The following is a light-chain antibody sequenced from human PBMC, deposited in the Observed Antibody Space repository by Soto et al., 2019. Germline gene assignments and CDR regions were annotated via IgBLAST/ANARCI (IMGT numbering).Light chain of an antibody. V-gene: IGKV3-20*01. CDR1: QSVSSSY. Sequence: EMVLTQSPGTLSLSPGERATLSCRASQSVSSSYLAWYPQKPGQAPRLLIYGASSRATGIPDRFSGSGSGTDFTLTISRLEPEDFAVYYCQQYGSSPRYTFGQGTKLEIK. CDR3: QQYGSSPRYT. J-gene: IGKJ2*01. CDR2: GAS.